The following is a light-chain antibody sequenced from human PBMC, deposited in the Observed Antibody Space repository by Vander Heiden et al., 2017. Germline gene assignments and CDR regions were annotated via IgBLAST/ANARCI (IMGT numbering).Light chain of an antibody. CDR1: QSVRSRY. J-gene: IGKJ4*01. Sequence: EIVLTQSPGTQSLSPGDRATLSCRASQSVRSRYLAWYQQKPGQAPRLLIYGASSRATCIPDRFSGSGSGTDFTLTISRLEPEDFAVYYCQQYGSSPALTFGGGTKVEIK. CDR2: GAS. V-gene: IGKV3-20*01. CDR3: QQYGSSPALT.